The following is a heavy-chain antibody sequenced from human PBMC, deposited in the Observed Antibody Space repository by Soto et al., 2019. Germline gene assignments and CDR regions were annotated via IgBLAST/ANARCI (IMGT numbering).Heavy chain of an antibody. V-gene: IGHV3-23*01. CDR2: ISASGDRT. Sequence: EVQLLVSGGGSVQPGGSLRLSCEVSGFTLTNYAMSWVRQAPGKGLEWVSQISASGDRTYYADSVKGRLTISNDSSKNTLFLQMNSLRGEDSAVYYCEGSWTWGQGTMVTVSS. CDR3: EGSWT. CDR1: GFTLTNYA. D-gene: IGHD5-12*01. J-gene: IGHJ3*01.